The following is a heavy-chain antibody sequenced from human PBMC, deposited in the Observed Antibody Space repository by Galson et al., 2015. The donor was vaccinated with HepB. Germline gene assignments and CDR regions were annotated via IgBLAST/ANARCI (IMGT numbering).Heavy chain of an antibody. V-gene: IGHV3-30-3*01. D-gene: IGHD2-2*02. J-gene: IGHJ3*02. CDR2: ISYDGSNK. CDR1: GFTFSSYA. Sequence: SLRLSCAASGFTFSSYAMHWVRQAPGKGLEWVAVISYDGSNKYYADSVKGRFTISRDNSKNTLYLQMNSLRAEDTAVYYCAREGGYCSSTSCYTDRDAFDIWGQGTMVTVSS. CDR3: AREGGYCSSTSCYTDRDAFDI.